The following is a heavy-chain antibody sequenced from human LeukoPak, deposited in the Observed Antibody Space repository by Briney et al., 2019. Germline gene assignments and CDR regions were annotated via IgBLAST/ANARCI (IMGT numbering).Heavy chain of an antibody. D-gene: IGHD3-10*01. J-gene: IGHJ6*03. CDR3: VRGYYGSGSHCCHMDV. V-gene: IGHV4-34*01. Sequence: SETLSLTCAVYVGSFSGYYWSWIRQPPGKGLEWIGEINHSGSTNYNSSLKSRVTISVDTSKNQFSLKLSSVTAADTAVYYCVRGYYGSGSHCCHMDVWGKGTTFTVS. CDR2: INHSGST. CDR1: VGSFSGYY.